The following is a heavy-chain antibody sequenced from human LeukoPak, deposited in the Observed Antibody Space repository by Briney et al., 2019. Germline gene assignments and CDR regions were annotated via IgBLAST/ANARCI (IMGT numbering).Heavy chain of an antibody. CDR2: INPNSGGT. J-gene: IGHJ4*02. CDR3: ARDSGDIVDYFDY. D-gene: IGHD5-12*01. V-gene: IGHV1-2*02. CDR1: GYXFTDYY. Sequence: ASVKVSCMASGYXFTDYYIHWVRQAPGQGPEWMGWINPNSGGTKYVQKLQGRVTMTRDTSISTAYLELSSLRSDDTAVYYCARDSGDIVDYFDYWGQGTLVIVSS.